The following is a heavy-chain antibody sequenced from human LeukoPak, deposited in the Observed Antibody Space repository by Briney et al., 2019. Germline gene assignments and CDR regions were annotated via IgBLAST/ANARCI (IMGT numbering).Heavy chain of an antibody. V-gene: IGHV4-59*01. D-gene: IGHD3-10*01. CDR3: ARGNGAGSYYTYSSFDY. Sequence: PAETLSLTCTVSGGSIRNYYWGWIRQPPGKRQEWIGYMSYSGSGNYNPSLKSRVTISVDTSKNQISLKLSSVTAADTALYYCARGNGAGSYYTYSSFDYWGQGILVTVSS. CDR2: MSYSGSG. J-gene: IGHJ4*02. CDR1: GGSIRNYY.